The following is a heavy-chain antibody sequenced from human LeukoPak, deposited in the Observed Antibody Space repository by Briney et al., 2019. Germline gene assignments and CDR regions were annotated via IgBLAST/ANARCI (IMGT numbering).Heavy chain of an antibody. CDR3: ARDREVVTAKAQMDV. J-gene: IGHJ6*04. Sequence: GGSLRLSCAVSGFTVSTNHMSWVRQAPGKGLAWVSVIYNDANTYYTDSVKGRFTISRDNSKNPVFLQMNSLRAEDTAVYYCARDREVVTAKAQMDVWGKGTTVTVSS. V-gene: IGHV3-53*01. CDR2: IYNDANT. CDR1: GFTVSTNH. D-gene: IGHD2-21*02.